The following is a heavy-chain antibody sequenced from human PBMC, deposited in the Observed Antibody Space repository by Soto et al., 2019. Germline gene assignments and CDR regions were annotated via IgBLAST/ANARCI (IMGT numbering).Heavy chain of an antibody. J-gene: IGHJ4*02. CDR2: IYHSGST. Sequence: SETLSLTCAVSSGSISSSNWWSWVRQPPGKGLEWIGEIYHSGSTNYNPSLKSRVTISVDKSKNQFSLKLSSVTAADTAVYYCARDNREGGYCTNGVCHDNTPFDYWGQGTLVTVSS. CDR1: SGSISSSNW. D-gene: IGHD2-8*01. V-gene: IGHV4-4*02. CDR3: ARDNREGGYCTNGVCHDNTPFDY.